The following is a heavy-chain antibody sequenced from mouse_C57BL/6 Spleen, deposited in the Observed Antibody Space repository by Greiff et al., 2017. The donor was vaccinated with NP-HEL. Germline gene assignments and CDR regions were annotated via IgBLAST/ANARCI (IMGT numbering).Heavy chain of an antibody. CDR2: IDPNSGGT. Sequence: QVQLQQPGAELVKPGASVTLSCKASGYTFTSSWMHWVKQRPGRGLEWIGRIDPNSGGTKYNEKFKSKATLTVDKPSSTAYMQLSSLTSEDSAVYYCARFPYDGYYVNAMDYWGQGTSVTVSS. CDR1: GYTFTSSW. D-gene: IGHD2-3*01. V-gene: IGHV1-72*01. J-gene: IGHJ4*01. CDR3: ARFPYDGYYVNAMDY.